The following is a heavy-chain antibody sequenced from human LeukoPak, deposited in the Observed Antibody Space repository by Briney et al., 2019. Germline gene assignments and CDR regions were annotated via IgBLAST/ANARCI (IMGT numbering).Heavy chain of an antibody. V-gene: IGHV3-21*01. D-gene: IGHD2-21*02. Sequence: PGGSLRLSCAASGFTFSSYSMNWVRQAPGKGLEWVSSISSSSSYIYYADLVKGRFTISRDNAKNSLYLQMNSLRAEDTAVYYCARTLGDCGGDCYSGQDYDYWGQGTLVTVSS. CDR2: ISSSSSYI. CDR1: GFTFSSYS. CDR3: ARTLGDCGGDCYSGQDYDY. J-gene: IGHJ4*02.